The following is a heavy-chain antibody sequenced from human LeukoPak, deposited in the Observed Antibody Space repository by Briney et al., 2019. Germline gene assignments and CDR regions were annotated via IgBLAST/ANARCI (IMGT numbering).Heavy chain of an antibody. CDR3: AREARRRDYYDSSGYGAFDI. V-gene: IGHV1-2*02. Sequence: ASVKVSCKASGYTSTGYYMHWVRQAAGQGLEGMGWINPNSGGTNYAQKFQGRVTMTRDTSISTAYMELSRLRSDDTAVYYCAREARRRDYYDSSGYGAFDIWGQGTMVTVSS. CDR2: INPNSGGT. D-gene: IGHD3-22*01. J-gene: IGHJ3*02. CDR1: GYTSTGYY.